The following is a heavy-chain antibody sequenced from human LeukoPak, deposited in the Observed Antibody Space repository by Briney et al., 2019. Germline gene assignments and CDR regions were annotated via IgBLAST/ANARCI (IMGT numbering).Heavy chain of an antibody. V-gene: IGHV3-21*01. CDR2: ISSRSSYI. D-gene: IGHD6-19*01. Sequence: GGSLRLSCAGSGFTFSRYNMNWFRQALGKGLERVSSISSRSSYIFYADSVKGRFTISRDNAKNSLYLQMNSLGAEDTAVYYCARDAQWLVPEGYYYYMDVWGKGTTVTVSS. CDR3: ARDAQWLVPEGYYYYMDV. J-gene: IGHJ6*03. CDR1: GFTFSRYN.